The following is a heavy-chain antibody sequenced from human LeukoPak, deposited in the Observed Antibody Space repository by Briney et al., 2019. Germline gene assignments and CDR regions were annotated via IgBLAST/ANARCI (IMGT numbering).Heavy chain of an antibody. CDR1: GFTFSSYS. CDR3: AREADDYVWGSYRPPFDY. J-gene: IGHJ4*02. CDR2: ISSSSSYI. V-gene: IGHV3-21*01. Sequence: GGSLRLSCAASGFTFSSYSMNLVRQAPGKGLEWVSSISSSSSYIYYADSVKGRFTISRDNAKNSLYLQMNSLRAEDTAVYYCAREADDYVWGSYRPPFDYWGQGTLVTVSS. D-gene: IGHD3-16*02.